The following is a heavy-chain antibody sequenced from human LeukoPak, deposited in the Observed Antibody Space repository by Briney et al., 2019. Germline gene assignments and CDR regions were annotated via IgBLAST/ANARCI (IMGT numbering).Heavy chain of an antibody. CDR2: INPSGGST. D-gene: IGHD3-3*01. CDR3: ASSASGYGPSRAFDI. J-gene: IGHJ3*02. V-gene: IGHV1-46*04. CDR1: GYTFTSYY. Sequence: ASVKVSCKASGYTFTSYYMHWVRQAPGQGLEWMGIINPSGGSTSYAQKLQGRVTMTRDTSTSTVYMELSSLRSEDTAVYYCASSASGYGPSRAFDIWGQGTMVTVSS.